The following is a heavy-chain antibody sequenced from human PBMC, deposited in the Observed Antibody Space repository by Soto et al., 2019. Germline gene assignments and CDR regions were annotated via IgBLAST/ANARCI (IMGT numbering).Heavy chain of an antibody. Sequence: SVKVSCKASGGTFSSYAISWVRQAPGRGLEWMGGIIPIFGTANYAQKFQGRVTITADESTSTAYMELSSLRSEDTAVYYCARVDTAAAVSPYWYFDLWGRGTLVTVSS. CDR3: ARVDTAAAVSPYWYFDL. D-gene: IGHD6-13*01. CDR1: GGTFSSYA. J-gene: IGHJ2*01. V-gene: IGHV1-69*13. CDR2: IIPIFGTA.